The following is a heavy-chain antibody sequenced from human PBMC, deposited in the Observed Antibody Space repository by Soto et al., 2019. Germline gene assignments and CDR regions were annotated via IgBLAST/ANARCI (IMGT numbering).Heavy chain of an antibody. Sequence: GGSLRLSCAASGFTFISYSINFFRHSPFKWLEWVSYISSSSSTIYYADSVKGRFTISRDNAKNSLYLQMNSLRDEDTAVYYCARDLYYDILTGYPYYYGMDVWGQGTTVTVSS. CDR3: ARDLYYDILTGYPYYYGMDV. D-gene: IGHD3-9*01. CDR2: ISSSSSTI. CDR1: GFTFISYS. J-gene: IGHJ6*02. V-gene: IGHV3-48*02.